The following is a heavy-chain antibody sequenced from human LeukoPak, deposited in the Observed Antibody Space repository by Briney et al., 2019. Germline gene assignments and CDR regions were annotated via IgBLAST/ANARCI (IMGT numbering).Heavy chain of an antibody. V-gene: IGHV3-49*04. CDR2: IRSKAYGGTT. D-gene: IGHD3/OR15-3a*01. Sequence: PGRSLRLSCTASGFTFGHYAMSWVRQAPGKGLEWVGFIRSKAYGGTTEYAASVKGRFTISRDDSRSIAYLQMNSLKTEDTAVYYCTRAADFWTYMDVWGKGTTVTVSS. J-gene: IGHJ6*03. CDR1: GFTFGHYA. CDR3: TRAADFWTYMDV.